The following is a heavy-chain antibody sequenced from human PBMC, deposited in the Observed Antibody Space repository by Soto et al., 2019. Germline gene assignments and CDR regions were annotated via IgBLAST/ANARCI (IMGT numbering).Heavy chain of an antibody. J-gene: IGHJ5*02. CDR2: ITPVFGTA. V-gene: IGHV1-69*01. Sequence: QVQLVQSGAEVKKPGSSVKVSCKASADTFNSYSLSWLRQAPGQRLEWMGGITPVFGTADYAQSFEDRLTITADDSTSTVDMELSSLRSDDTAVYYCARSLEGTTVTNWFDPWGQGALVTVSS. CDR3: ARSLEGTTVTNWFDP. CDR1: ADTFNSYS. D-gene: IGHD4-17*01.